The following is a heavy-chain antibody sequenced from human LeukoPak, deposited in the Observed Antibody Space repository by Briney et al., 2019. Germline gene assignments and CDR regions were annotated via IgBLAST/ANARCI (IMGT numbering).Heavy chain of an antibody. CDR2: INHSGGT. V-gene: IGHV4-34*01. Sequence: SETHSLTCAVYGGSSIGYDWTWIRQPPGKGLEWIGEINHSGGTNYNPSLKSRVTISVDTSKNQFSLKLSSVTAADTAVYYCASLARGGNWFDPWGQGTLVTVSS. D-gene: IGHD6-6*01. CDR3: ASLARGGNWFDP. CDR1: GGSSIGYD. J-gene: IGHJ5*02.